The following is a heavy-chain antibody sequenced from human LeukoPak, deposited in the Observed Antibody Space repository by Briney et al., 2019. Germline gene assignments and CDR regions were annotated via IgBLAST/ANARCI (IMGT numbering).Heavy chain of an antibody. V-gene: IGHV4-39*07. CDR3: ARDQSGVGANAFDY. CDR1: GGSISSSSYY. Sequence: SETLSLTCTVSGGSISSSSYYWGWIRQPPGKGLEWIGSIYYSGSTYYNPTLKSRVTISVDTSKNQFSLKLSSVTAADTAVYYCARDQSGVGANAFDYWGQGTLVTVSS. J-gene: IGHJ4*02. D-gene: IGHD1-26*01. CDR2: IYYSGST.